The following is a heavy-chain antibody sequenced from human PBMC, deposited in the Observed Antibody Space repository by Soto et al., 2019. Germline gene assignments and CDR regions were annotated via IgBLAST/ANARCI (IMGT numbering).Heavy chain of an antibody. V-gene: IGHV3-33*01. CDR2: IWYDGSNK. D-gene: IGHD5-12*01. Sequence: QVQLVESGGGVVQPGRSLRLSCAASGFTFSTYGMHWVRQAPGKGLEWVAVIWYDGSNKYYADSVKGRFTISRDNSKNTLYLQMNSLRAEDTAVYYCARDIVATIDWYFDLWGRGTLVTVSS. J-gene: IGHJ2*01. CDR1: GFTFSTYG. CDR3: ARDIVATIDWYFDL.